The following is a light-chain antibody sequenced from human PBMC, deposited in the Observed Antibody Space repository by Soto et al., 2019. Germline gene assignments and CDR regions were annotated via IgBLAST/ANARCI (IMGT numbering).Light chain of an antibody. V-gene: IGKV4-1*01. CDR3: HQSHAVLGHG. J-gene: IGKJ2*03. Sequence: DIVMTQSPDSLTVSLGERDTINSKSRHDVSYDSNNRHYLAWYQLRPGQPPKLLIYWASTRASGVPDRFRGSGSWTDFTLTISSLQPEDAAVYYCHQSHAVLGHGFAQGTRREIK. CDR2: WAS. CDR1: HDVSYDSNNRHY.